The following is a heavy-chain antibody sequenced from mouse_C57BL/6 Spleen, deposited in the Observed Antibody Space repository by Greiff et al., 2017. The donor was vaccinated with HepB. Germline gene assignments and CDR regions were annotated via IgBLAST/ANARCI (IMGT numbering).Heavy chain of an antibody. Sequence: QVQLKESGAELVRPGSSVKLSCKASGYTFTSYWMDWVKQRPGQGLEWIGNIYPSDSETHYNQKFKDKATLTVDKSSSTAYMQLSSLTSEDSAVYYCARRTTEWYFDVWGTGTTVTVSS. D-gene: IGHD2-13*01. CDR3: ARRTTEWYFDV. CDR1: GYTFTSYW. J-gene: IGHJ1*03. CDR2: IYPSDSET. V-gene: IGHV1-61*01.